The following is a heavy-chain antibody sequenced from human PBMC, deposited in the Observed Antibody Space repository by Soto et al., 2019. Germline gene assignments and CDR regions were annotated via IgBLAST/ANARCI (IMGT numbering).Heavy chain of an antibody. CDR2: IDPSDSYT. CDR1: GYSFTSYW. Sequence: GESLKISCKGSGYSFTSYWISWVRQMPGKGLEWMGRIDPSDSYTNYSPSFQGHVTISADKSISTAYLQWSSLKASDTAMYYCARLNKSIVVVPAAIESSYYYYYGMDVWGQGTTVTVYS. CDR3: ARLNKSIVVVPAAIESSYYYYYGMDV. J-gene: IGHJ6*02. D-gene: IGHD2-2*02. V-gene: IGHV5-10-1*01.